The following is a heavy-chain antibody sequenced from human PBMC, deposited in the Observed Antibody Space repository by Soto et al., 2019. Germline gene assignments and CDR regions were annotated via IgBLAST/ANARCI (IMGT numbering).Heavy chain of an antibody. Sequence: GASVKVSCKVSGYTLTELSMHWVRQAPGKGLEWMGGFDPEDGETIYAQKFQGRVTITRDTSASTAYMELSSLRSEDTAVYYCARCGGSSEFPYYYYYMDVWGKGTTVTVSS. V-gene: IGHV1-24*01. CDR2: FDPEDGET. D-gene: IGHD2-15*01. CDR1: GYTLTELS. CDR3: ARCGGSSEFPYYYYYMDV. J-gene: IGHJ6*03.